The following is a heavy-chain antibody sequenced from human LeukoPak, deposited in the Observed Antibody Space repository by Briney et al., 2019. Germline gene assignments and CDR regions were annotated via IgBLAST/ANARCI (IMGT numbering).Heavy chain of an antibody. V-gene: IGHV4-4*07. CDR1: GDSIRRYY. CDR3: ASTTYYYDSSGYYFLDY. J-gene: IGHJ4*02. D-gene: IGHD3-22*01. Sequence: SETLSLTYTVSGDSIRRYYWSWIRQPAGKGLEWIGRIYTSGSTNYNPSLQNRVTMSVDTSKNQFSLKLSSVTGADTAVYYCASTTYYYDSSGYYFLDYWGQGTLVTVSS. CDR2: IYTSGST.